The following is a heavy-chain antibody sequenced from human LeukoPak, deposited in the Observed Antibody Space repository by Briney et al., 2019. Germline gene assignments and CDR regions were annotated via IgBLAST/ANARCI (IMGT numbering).Heavy chain of an antibody. CDR2: INTDGSST. Sequence: GGSLRLSCAASGFTFSSSWMHWVRQVPGKGLMWVSRINTDGSSTSYADSVKGRFTISRDNAKNTLYLQMNSLRAEDTAVYYCARDRRYCSSTSCYTEDYWGQGTLVTVSS. CDR3: ARDRRYCSSTSCYTEDY. D-gene: IGHD2-2*02. J-gene: IGHJ4*02. V-gene: IGHV3-74*01. CDR1: GFTFSSSW.